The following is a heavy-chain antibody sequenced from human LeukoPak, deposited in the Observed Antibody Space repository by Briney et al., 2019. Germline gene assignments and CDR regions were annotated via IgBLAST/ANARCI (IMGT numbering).Heavy chain of an antibody. CDR2: IYYSGST. V-gene: IGHV4-59*06. CDR1: GGSISSYY. CDR3: ARDRSGSYYGLHAFDI. Sequence: SETLSLTCTVSGGSISSYYWSWIRQHPGKGLEWIGYIYYSGSTYYNPSLKSRVTISVDTSKNQFSLKLSSVTAADTAVYYCARDRSGSYYGLHAFDIWGQGTMVTVSS. D-gene: IGHD1-26*01. J-gene: IGHJ3*02.